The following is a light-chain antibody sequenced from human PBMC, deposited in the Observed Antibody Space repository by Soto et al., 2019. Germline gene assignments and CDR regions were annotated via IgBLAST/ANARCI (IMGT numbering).Light chain of an antibody. CDR3: QQYDNWPPWT. V-gene: IGKV3-15*01. CDR2: GAS. J-gene: IGKJ1*01. Sequence: EIVMTQSPTTLSVSPGERATLSCRASQSVSNKLAWYQHKPGQAPRLLIDGASTRAAGVPARFSGSGSGTEFTLTISSLQSEDFAVYYCQQYDNWPPWTFGQGTRVEIK. CDR1: QSVSNK.